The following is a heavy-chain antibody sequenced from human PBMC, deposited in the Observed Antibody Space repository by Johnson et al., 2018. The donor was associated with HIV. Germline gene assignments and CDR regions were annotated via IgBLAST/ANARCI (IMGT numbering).Heavy chain of an antibody. Sequence: VQLVESGGGLVQPGGSLRLSCAASGFTVSSNYMSWVRQAPGKGLEWVSVIYRGGATYYAASVQGRFTISRDNSKNTLYLQMESLRADDTALYYCARDKDYGGNHDAFDIWGQGTMVIVSS. J-gene: IGHJ3*02. D-gene: IGHD4-23*01. CDR1: GFTVSSNY. CDR2: IYRGGAT. CDR3: ARDKDYGGNHDAFDI. V-gene: IGHV3-66*01.